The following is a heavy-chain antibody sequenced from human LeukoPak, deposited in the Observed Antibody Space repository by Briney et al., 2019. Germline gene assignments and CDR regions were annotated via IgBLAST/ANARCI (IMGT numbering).Heavy chain of an antibody. D-gene: IGHD3-10*01. CDR2: ISAYNGNT. Sequence: ASVKVSCKASGYTFTSYGISWVRQAPGQGLEWVGWISAYNGNTNYAQKPQGRVTMTTDTSTSTAYMELRSLRSDDTAVYYCAREDSYYGSGSYYAFDYWGQGTLVTVSS. V-gene: IGHV1-18*01. CDR3: AREDSYYGSGSYYAFDY. CDR1: GYTFTSYG. J-gene: IGHJ4*02.